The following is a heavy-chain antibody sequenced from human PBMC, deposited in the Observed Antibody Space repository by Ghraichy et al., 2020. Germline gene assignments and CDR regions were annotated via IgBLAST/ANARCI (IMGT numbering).Heavy chain of an antibody. Sequence: GGSLRLSCAASGFTFSDYYMSWIRQAPGKGLEWVSYISSSGSTIYYADSVKGRFTISRDNAKNSLYLQMNSLRAEDTAVYYCARGDGDSSGEYYYYYYGMDVWGQGTTVTVSS. CDR2: ISSSGSTI. CDR1: GFTFSDYY. V-gene: IGHV3-11*01. CDR3: ARGDGDSSGEYYYYYYGMDV. J-gene: IGHJ6*02. D-gene: IGHD3-22*01.